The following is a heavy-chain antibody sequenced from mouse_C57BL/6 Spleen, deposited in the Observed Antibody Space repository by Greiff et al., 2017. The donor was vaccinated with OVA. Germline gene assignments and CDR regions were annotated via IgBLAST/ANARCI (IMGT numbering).Heavy chain of an antibody. V-gene: IGHV5-17*01. J-gene: IGHJ4*01. Sequence: EVQLVESGGGLVKPGGSLKLSCAASGFTFSDYGMHWVRQAPEKGLEWVAYISSGSSTIYYADTVKGRITISRDNAKNTLFLQLTSLRSEDTAMYYYARRVTWTGGYAIDYWGQGTSVTVSS. D-gene: IGHD4-1*01. CDR1: GFTFSDYG. CDR3: ARRVTWTGGYAIDY. CDR2: ISSGSSTI.